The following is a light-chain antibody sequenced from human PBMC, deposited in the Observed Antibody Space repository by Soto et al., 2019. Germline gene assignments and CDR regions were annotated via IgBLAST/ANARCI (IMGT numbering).Light chain of an antibody. CDR3: CSYAGSYTFP. CDR1: SSDVGGYNY. Sequence: QSALTQPRSVSGSPGQSVTISCTGTSSDVGGYNYVSWYQQRPGKAPKLMIYDVSKRPSGVPDRFSGSKSGNTASLTISGLQAEDEADYYCCSYAGSYTFPFDGGTKLTVL. J-gene: IGLJ2*01. CDR2: DVS. V-gene: IGLV2-11*01.